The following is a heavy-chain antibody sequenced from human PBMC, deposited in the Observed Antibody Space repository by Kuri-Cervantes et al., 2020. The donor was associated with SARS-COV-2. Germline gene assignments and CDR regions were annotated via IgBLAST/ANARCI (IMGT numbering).Heavy chain of an antibody. D-gene: IGHD6-19*01. CDR3: ARDNSLSGWYWYFDL. Sequence: GGSLRLSCAAFGFTFSSYGMHWVRQAPGKGLEWVAFIRYDGSNKYYADSVKGRFTISRDNSKNTLYLQMNSLRAEDTAVYYCARDNSLSGWYWYFDLWGRGTLVTVSS. CDR1: GFTFSSYG. V-gene: IGHV3-30*02. CDR2: IRYDGSNK. J-gene: IGHJ2*01.